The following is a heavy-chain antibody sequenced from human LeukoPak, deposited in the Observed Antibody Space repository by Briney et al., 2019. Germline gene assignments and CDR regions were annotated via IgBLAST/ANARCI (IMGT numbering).Heavy chain of an antibody. CDR1: GYSISSGYY. CDR2: IYHSGST. CDR3: ARDASGWFDP. J-gene: IGHJ5*02. V-gene: IGHV4-38-2*02. Sequence: PSETLSPTCAVSGYSISSGYYWGWIRQPPGKGLEWIGSIYHSGSTYYNPSLKSRVTISVDTSKNQFSLKLSSVTAADTAVYYCARDASGWFDPWGQGTLVTVSS. D-gene: IGHD6-6*01.